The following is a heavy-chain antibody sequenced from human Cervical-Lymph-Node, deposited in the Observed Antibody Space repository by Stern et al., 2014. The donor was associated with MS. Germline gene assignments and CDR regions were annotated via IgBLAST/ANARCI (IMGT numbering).Heavy chain of an antibody. Sequence: VQLVESGAEVKKPGASVKVSCKASGYTFTGYYMHWVRQAPGQGLEWMGWINPNSGGTNYAQKFQGRVTMTRDTSISTAYMELSRLRSDDTAVYYCAREIPITMIVLGIWGQGTLVTVSS. CDR3: AREIPITMIVLGI. CDR1: GYTFTGYY. J-gene: IGHJ4*02. CDR2: INPNSGGT. D-gene: IGHD3-22*01. V-gene: IGHV1-2*02.